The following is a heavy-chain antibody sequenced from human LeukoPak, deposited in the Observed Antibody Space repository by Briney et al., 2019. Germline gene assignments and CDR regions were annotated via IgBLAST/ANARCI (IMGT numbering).Heavy chain of an antibody. Sequence: SETLSLTCTVSGGSISSYYWSWIRQPPGKGLEWIGYIYYSGSANYNPSLKSRVTISVDTSKNQFSLKLSSVTAADTAVYYCARDRSGYYDYWGQGTLVTVSS. D-gene: IGHD3-22*01. CDR3: ARDRSGYYDY. CDR1: GGSISSYY. CDR2: IYYSGSA. V-gene: IGHV4-59*01. J-gene: IGHJ4*02.